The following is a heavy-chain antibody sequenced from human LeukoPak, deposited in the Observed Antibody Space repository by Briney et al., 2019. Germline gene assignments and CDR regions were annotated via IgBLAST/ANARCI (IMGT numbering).Heavy chain of an antibody. V-gene: IGHV4-59*01. Sequence: SETLSHTCTVSGGSISSYYWSWIRQPPGKGLEWIGYIYYSGSTNYNPSLKSRVTISVDTSKNQFSLKLSSVTAADTAVYYCARAPPYCSGGSCYSDYWGQGTLVTVSS. CDR1: GGSISSYY. J-gene: IGHJ4*02. CDR2: IYYSGST. CDR3: ARAPPYCSGGSCYSDY. D-gene: IGHD2-15*01.